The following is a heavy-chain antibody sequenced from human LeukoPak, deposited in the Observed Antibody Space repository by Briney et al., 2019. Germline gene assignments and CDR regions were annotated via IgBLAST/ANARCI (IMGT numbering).Heavy chain of an antibody. D-gene: IGHD4-23*01. Sequence: PGGSLRLSCAASGFSFSAYAMHWVRQAPGKGLEWVSVISYDGSNKYYADSVKGRFTISRDNSKNTLNLQMNSLRAEDTAVYYCGREKLRKIDYWGQGTLVSVSS. CDR3: GREKLRKIDY. CDR2: ISYDGSNK. V-gene: IGHV3-30*04. J-gene: IGHJ4*02. CDR1: GFSFSAYA.